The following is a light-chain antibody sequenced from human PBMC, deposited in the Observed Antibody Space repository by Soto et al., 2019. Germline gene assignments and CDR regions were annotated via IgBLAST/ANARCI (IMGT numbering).Light chain of an antibody. CDR2: DTS. CDR3: QQRFSWPPT. Sequence: EIGLTQFPATLSLSPGERATLSCRASQSVSRYLAWYQQKPGQAPRLLIHDTSTRATGVPDTFSGSGSGTEFTLTISSLEPEDFAMYYCQQRFSWPPTFGGGTHVEVK. J-gene: IGKJ4*01. V-gene: IGKV3-11*01. CDR1: QSVSRY.